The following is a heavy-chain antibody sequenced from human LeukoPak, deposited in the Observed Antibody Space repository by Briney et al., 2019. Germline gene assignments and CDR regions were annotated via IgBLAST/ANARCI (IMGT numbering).Heavy chain of an antibody. CDR1: GFTFDSYA. J-gene: IGHJ6*02. Sequence: GGSLRLSCAASGFTFDSYALHWVRQAPGKGLEYVSGISSTGGSTTFANSVKDRFTISRDNSKNTLYLQMGSLRVEDMAVYYCARGSGTHYYHYSMDVWGQGTTVTVSS. D-gene: IGHD3-10*01. CDR2: ISSTGGST. V-gene: IGHV3-64*01. CDR3: ARGSGTHYYHYSMDV.